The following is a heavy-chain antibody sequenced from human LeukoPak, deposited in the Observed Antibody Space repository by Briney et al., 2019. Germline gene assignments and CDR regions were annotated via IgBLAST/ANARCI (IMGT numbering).Heavy chain of an antibody. Sequence: PGGSLRLSCTASGFIFNNYGLIWFRQAPGKGLEWVSAISNDGGGTNYADFVKGRFTISRDNSKNTLFLQMNSLRAEDTALYYCAKGSSGYFFDLWGQGTLVTVSS. CDR2: ISNDGGGT. D-gene: IGHD3-22*01. J-gene: IGHJ4*02. V-gene: IGHV3-23*01. CDR1: GFIFNNYG. CDR3: AKGSSGYFFDL.